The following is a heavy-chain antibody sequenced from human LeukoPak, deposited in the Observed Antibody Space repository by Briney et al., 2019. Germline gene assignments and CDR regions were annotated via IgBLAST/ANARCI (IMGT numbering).Heavy chain of an antibody. V-gene: IGHV5-51*01. CDR2: IYPGDSDT. J-gene: IGHJ6*03. CDR1: GYSFTNYW. CDR3: ARLSLDTAMNRYYYYMDV. Sequence: PGESLKISCKGSGYSFTNYWIGWVRQMPGKGLEWMGIIYPGDSDTRYSPSFQGQVTISADKSISTAYLQWSSLKASDTAMYYCARLSLDTAMNRYYYYMDVWGKGTTVTVSS. D-gene: IGHD5-18*01.